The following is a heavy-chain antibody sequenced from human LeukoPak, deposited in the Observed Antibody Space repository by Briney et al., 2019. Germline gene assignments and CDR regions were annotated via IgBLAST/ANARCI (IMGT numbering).Heavy chain of an antibody. CDR1: GGSISSGGYY. Sequence: SETLSLTCTVSGGSISSGGYYWSWIRQHPGKGLEWIGYIYYSGSTYYNPSLKSRVTISVDTSKNQFSLKLSSVTAADTAVYYCASRVAATLYFDYWGQGTLVTVSS. D-gene: IGHD2-15*01. J-gene: IGHJ4*02. CDR2: IYYSGST. CDR3: ASRVAATLYFDY. V-gene: IGHV4-31*03.